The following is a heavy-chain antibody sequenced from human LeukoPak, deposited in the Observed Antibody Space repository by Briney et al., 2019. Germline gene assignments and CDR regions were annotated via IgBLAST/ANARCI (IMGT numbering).Heavy chain of an antibody. V-gene: IGHV4-39*01. J-gene: IGHJ4*02. CDR3: ARTYCSGGSCYSDY. Sequence: SETLSLTCTVSGGSISSSSYYWGWLRQPPGKGLEWIGSIYYSGSTYYNPSLKSRVTISVDTSKNQFSLKLSSVTAADTAVYYCARTYCSGGSCYSDYWGQGTLVTVSS. CDR1: GGSISSSSYY. CDR2: IYYSGST. D-gene: IGHD2-15*01.